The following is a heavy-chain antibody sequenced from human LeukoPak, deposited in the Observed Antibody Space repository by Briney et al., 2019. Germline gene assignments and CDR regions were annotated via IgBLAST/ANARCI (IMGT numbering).Heavy chain of an antibody. CDR3: ARVGRTAGKYSSIPRWGAFDI. Sequence: SGGSLRLSCTASGFTFSNYAMSWVRQAPGKGLKWVSSISDSGDTPYYADSVKGLFTISRDNSKNTLYLQMSSLRAEDTAVYYCARVGRTAGKYSSIPRWGAFDIWGQGTMVTVSS. V-gene: IGHV3-23*01. J-gene: IGHJ3*02. D-gene: IGHD6-13*01. CDR1: GFTFSNYA. CDR2: ISDSGDTP.